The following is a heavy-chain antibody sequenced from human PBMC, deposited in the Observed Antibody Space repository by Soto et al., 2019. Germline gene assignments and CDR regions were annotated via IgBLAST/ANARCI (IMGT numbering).Heavy chain of an antibody. J-gene: IGHJ4*02. CDR2: ISGSSSDT. V-gene: IGHV3-11*06. CDR3: SRGPRHLDY. CDR1: GFTFSDHY. Sequence: QVQLVESGGGLVKPGGSLRLSCAASGFTFSDHYMSWIRQAPGKGLESISYISGSSSDTNYADSVKGRFTISRDNAKNSLYLQMNSLSAEDTAVYYCSRGPRHLDYWGQGTLVTVSS.